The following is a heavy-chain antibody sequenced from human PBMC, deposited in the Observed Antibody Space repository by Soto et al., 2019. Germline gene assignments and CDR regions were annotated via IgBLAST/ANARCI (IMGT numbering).Heavy chain of an antibody. J-gene: IGHJ6*02. D-gene: IGHD3-10*01. CDR3: ARDNYRPQLGGNYYYILDV. CDR2: IMPVFRTP. Sequence: QVQLEQSGAEVKKPGSSVKVSCKASGGTFRTAAISWVRQAPGQGLEWMGGIMPVFRTPDYAQEFQGRVTITADESTNTADMELSGLRSDDTAVYYCARDNYRPQLGGNYYYILDVWGQGTTITVSS. V-gene: IGHV1-69*12. CDR1: GGTFRTAA.